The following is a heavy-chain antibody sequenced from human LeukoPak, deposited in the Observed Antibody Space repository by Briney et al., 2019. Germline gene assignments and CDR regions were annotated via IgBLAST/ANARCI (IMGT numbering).Heavy chain of an antibody. Sequence: GGSLRLSCATSGFNFDRYTIHWVRQAPGKGLEWVSLAGWAGDTTFYSDSVRGRFTISRDRGRKSVYLQMNSLTTDDTAFYFCAKELDTMFFDYWGQGALVTVSS. CDR3: AKELDTMFFDY. J-gene: IGHJ4*02. CDR1: GFNFDRYT. V-gene: IGHV3-43*01. CDR2: AGWAGDTT. D-gene: IGHD3-10*02.